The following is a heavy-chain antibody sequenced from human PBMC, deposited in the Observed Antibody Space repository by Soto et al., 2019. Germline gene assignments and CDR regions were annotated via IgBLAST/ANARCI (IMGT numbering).Heavy chain of an antibody. V-gene: IGHV1-69*01. J-gene: IGHJ4*02. Sequence: QAQVVQSGAEVRKPGSSVKVSCKASEGTFNSYAIAWVRQAPGQGLEWMGGIIPFYNTLNYAQKFQDRVTSTADDSANAVCMELSSLRSDDTAVYFCASGASRWYAYFVDSWAQGTGVTVSS. CDR3: ASGASRWYAYFVDS. D-gene: IGHD6-13*01. CDR2: IIPFYNTL. CDR1: EGTFNSYA.